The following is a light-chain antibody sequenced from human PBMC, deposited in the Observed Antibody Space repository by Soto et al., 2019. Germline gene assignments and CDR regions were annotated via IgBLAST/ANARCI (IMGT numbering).Light chain of an antibody. J-gene: IGKJ1*01. Sequence: EIVLTQSPGTLSLSPGERATLSCRAIQSISSSYLAWYQQKPGQAPRLLVYGASSRATGIPDRFSGSGFGTDFTLTISRLEPEDFALYYCQQYSSTFWTFGQGTKVEIK. CDR2: GAS. V-gene: IGKV3-20*01. CDR1: QSISSSY. CDR3: QQYSSTFWT.